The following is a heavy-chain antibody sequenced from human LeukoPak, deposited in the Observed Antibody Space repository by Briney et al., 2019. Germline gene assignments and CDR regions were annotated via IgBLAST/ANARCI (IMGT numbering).Heavy chain of an antibody. Sequence: SETLSLTCAVYGGSFSGYYWSWIRQPPGKGLEWIGEINHSGSTNYNPSLKSRVTLSVDTSKNQFSLRLSSVTAADTAVYYCARGITMIGGRFDPWGQGTLVTVPS. CDR1: GGSFSGYY. V-gene: IGHV4-34*01. CDR3: ARGITMIGGRFDP. D-gene: IGHD3-22*01. CDR2: INHSGST. J-gene: IGHJ5*02.